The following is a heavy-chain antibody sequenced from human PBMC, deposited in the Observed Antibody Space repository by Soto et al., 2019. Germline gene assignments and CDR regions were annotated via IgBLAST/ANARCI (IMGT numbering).Heavy chain of an antibody. D-gene: IGHD5-12*01. Sequence: EVQLVESGGGLVQPGGSLRLSCAASGFTFSSYAMHWVRQAPGKGLEYVSAISSNGGSTYYAHSVKGIFTISRDNSENTLYLQMGSLRAEDMAVYYCARRDGYNCDYWGQGTLVTVSS. CDR1: GFTFSSYA. J-gene: IGHJ4*02. V-gene: IGHV3-64*01. CDR2: ISSNGGST. CDR3: ARRDGYNCDY.